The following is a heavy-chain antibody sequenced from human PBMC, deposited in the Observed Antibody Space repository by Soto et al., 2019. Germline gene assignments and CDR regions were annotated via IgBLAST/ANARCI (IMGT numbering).Heavy chain of an antibody. J-gene: IGHJ6*02. D-gene: IGHD7-27*01. CDR3: ARDRGDNDYYYYGMDV. CDR1: GGSISSYY. Sequence: SETLSLTCTVSGGSISSYYWSWIRQPPGKGLEWIGYIYYSGSTNYNPSLKSRVTISVDTSKNQFSLKLSSVTAADTAVYYCARDRGDNDYYYYGMDVWGQGTTVTVSS. V-gene: IGHV4-59*01. CDR2: IYYSGST.